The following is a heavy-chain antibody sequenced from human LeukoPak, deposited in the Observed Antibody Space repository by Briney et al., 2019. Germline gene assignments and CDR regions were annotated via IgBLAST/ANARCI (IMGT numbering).Heavy chain of an antibody. CDR2: ISSSSSYI. V-gene: IGHV3-21*01. Sequence: GGSLRLSCAASGFTFSSYAMSWVRQAPGKGLEWVSSISSSSSYIYYADSVKGRFTISRDNAKNSLYLQMNSLRAEDTAVYYCAGGSDGDYVPDAFDIWGQGTMVTVSS. CDR3: AGGSDGDYVPDAFDI. J-gene: IGHJ3*02. D-gene: IGHD4-17*01. CDR1: GFTFSSYA.